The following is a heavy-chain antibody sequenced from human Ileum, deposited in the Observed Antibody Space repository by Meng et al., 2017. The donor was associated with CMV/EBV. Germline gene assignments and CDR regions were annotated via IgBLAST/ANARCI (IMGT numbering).Heavy chain of an antibody. J-gene: IGHJ5*02. CDR2: ISGGADHS. CDR1: GFSFNTFG. Sequence: SGFSFNTFGMSWVRQAPGKGLEWVSGISGGADHSYDADSVRGRFTISRDNSKSTLHLQMSSLRVDDTAIYYCVKHRGEYYYHSGMDTWGQGTLVTVSS. V-gene: IGHV3-23*01. CDR3: VKHRGEYYYHSGMDT. D-gene: IGHD3-10*01.